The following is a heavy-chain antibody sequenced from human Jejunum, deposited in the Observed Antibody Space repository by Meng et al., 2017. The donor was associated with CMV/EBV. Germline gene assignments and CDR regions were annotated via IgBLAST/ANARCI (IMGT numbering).Heavy chain of an antibody. Sequence: QLQLQESGPGLVKPSETLSLTCTVSGDSITGYYYNWIRQPAGKGLEWIGRVYTSGSTNYSPSLKSRVTMSVDTSMKQLSLKLTSVTAADTAVYYCARASNSAGWYGFDYWGQGTLVTVSS. CDR1: GDSITGYY. V-gene: IGHV4-4*07. CDR3: ARASNSAGWYGFDY. J-gene: IGHJ4*02. D-gene: IGHD6-19*01. CDR2: VYTSGST.